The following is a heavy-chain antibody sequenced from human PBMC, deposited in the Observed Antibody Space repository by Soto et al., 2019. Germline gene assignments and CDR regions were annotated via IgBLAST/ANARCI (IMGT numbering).Heavy chain of an antibody. V-gene: IGHV4-31*03. CDR3: ARDWTSYGMDV. CDR1: GGSINSGGYY. J-gene: IGHJ6*01. Sequence: QVQLQESGPGLVKPSQTLSLTCTVSGGSINSGGYYWSWIRQHPGKGLEWIGYIYYSGSTYYNPSHKSRVTISVDTTKNQFSLKLSSVTAADTAVYYCARDWTSYGMDVWGQGTTVTVSS. CDR2: IYYSGST. D-gene: IGHD1-1*01.